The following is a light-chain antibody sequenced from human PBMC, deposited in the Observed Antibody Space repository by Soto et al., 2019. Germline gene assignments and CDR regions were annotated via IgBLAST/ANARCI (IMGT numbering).Light chain of an antibody. CDR3: AAWYGGLSGLV. J-gene: IGLJ3*02. CDR1: TSNIGSKY. Sequence: QSVLTQPPSASGPPGQRVAIPCSGSTSNIGSKYVYWYQQLPGTAPKLLIYRDNQRPSGVPDRFSGSKSGTSASLAISGLRSEDEADYYCAAWYGGLSGLVFGGGTKLTVL. CDR2: RDN. V-gene: IGLV1-47*01.